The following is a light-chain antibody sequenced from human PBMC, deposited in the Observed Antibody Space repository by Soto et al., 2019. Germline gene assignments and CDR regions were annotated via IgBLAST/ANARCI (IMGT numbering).Light chain of an antibody. Sequence: EIVMTQSPATLSVSPGERATLSCRASQSISTNLAWYQQKPGQAPRLLISGASTRATGIPARFSGSGSGTEFTLTISSLQSEDFAVYYCQQYNTWVRGTFGQGTKLEIK. CDR3: QQYNTWVRGT. J-gene: IGKJ2*01. V-gene: IGKV3-15*01. CDR2: GAS. CDR1: QSISTN.